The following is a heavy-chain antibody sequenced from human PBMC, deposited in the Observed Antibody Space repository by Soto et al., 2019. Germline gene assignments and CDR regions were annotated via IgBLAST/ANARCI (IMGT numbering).Heavy chain of an antibody. J-gene: IGHJ4*02. CDR3: AKAAGSSPRGYFDY. V-gene: IGHV3-23*01. CDR1: GFTFSSYA. CDR2: ISVSGGRT. Sequence: VQLLDSGGGLVQPGGSLRLSCAASGFTFSSYALSWVRQAPGRGLEWVSSISVSGGRTYYADSVRGRFAISRDDSENTLYLQMTSLRDEDTAIYYCAKAAGSSPRGYFDYWGQGTLVTVSS.